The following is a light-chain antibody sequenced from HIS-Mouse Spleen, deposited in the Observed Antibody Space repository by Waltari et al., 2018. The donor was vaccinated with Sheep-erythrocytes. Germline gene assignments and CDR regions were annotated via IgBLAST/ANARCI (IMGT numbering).Light chain of an antibody. CDR3: QAWDSSTAV. V-gene: IGLV3-1*01. CDR2: QDS. J-gene: IGLJ2*01. CDR1: KLGDKY. Sequence: LTQPPSVSVSPGQTASITCSGDKLGDKYACWYQQKPGQSPVLVIYQDSKRPSGFPERFSGSNSGNTATLTISGTQAMDEADYYCQAWDSSTAVFGGGTKLTVL.